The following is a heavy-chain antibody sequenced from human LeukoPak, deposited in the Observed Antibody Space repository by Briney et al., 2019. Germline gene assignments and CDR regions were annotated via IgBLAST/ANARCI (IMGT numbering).Heavy chain of an antibody. Sequence: SETLSLTCAVYGGSFSGYYWSWIRQPPGKGLEWIGEINHSGSTNYNPSLKSRVTISVDTSKNQFSLKLSSVTAADTAVYYCARRGGSGWYSQVDYWGQGTLITVSS. J-gene: IGHJ4*02. CDR3: ARRGGSGWYSQVDY. CDR2: INHSGST. D-gene: IGHD6-19*01. V-gene: IGHV4-34*01. CDR1: GGSFSGYY.